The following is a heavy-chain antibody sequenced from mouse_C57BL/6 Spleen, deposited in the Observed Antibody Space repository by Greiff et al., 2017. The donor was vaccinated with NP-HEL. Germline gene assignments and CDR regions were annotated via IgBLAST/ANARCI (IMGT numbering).Heavy chain of an antibody. CDR3: ARREITPAQAWFAY. CDR2: IYPGSGST. D-gene: IGHD1-2*01. V-gene: IGHV1-55*01. CDR1: GYTFTSYW. Sequence: QVQLQQPGAELVKPGASVKMSCKASGYTFTSYWITWVKQRPGQGLEWIGDIYPGSGSTNYNEKFKSKATLTVDTSSSTAYMQLSSLTSEDSAVFYCARREITPAQAWFAYWGQGTLVTVSA. J-gene: IGHJ3*01.